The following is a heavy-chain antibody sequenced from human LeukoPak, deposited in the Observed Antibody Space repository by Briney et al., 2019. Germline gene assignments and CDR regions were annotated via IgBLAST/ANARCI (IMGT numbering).Heavy chain of an antibody. CDR2: ITGGGDTT. CDR3: AKIPAAALSLGYGMDV. D-gene: IGHD6-13*01. Sequence: PGGSLRLSCAASGFTFNSYAMTWVRQAPGKGLEWVSSITGGGDTTYYADSVRGRFTISRDNSKNTLYLQMNSLRAEDTAVYYCAKIPAAALSLGYGMDVWGQGTTVTVSS. CDR1: GFTFNSYA. J-gene: IGHJ6*02. V-gene: IGHV3-23*01.